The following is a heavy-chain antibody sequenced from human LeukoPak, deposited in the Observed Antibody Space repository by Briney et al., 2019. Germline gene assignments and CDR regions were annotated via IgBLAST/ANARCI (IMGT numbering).Heavy chain of an antibody. J-gene: IGHJ4*02. Sequence: SETLSLTCAVYGGSFSGYYWSWIRQPPGKGLEWIGEINHSGSTNYNPSHKSRVTISVDTSKNQFSLKLSSVTAADTAVYYCARLVGRRPGFRSDYWGQGTLVTVSS. CDR2: INHSGST. CDR1: GGSFSGYY. D-gene: IGHD2-15*01. V-gene: IGHV4-34*01. CDR3: ARLVGRRPGFRSDY.